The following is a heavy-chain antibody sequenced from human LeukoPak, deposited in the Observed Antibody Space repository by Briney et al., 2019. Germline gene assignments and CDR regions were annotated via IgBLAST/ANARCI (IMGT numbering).Heavy chain of an antibody. V-gene: IGHV3-7*01. J-gene: IGHJ6*02. CDR1: GFTFSSYW. CDR3: ARDPSYGMDV. CDR2: IKQDGSEK. Sequence: WGSLRLSCAASGFTFSSYWMSWVRQAPGKGLEWVANIKQDGSEKYYVDSVKGRFTISRDNSKNTLYLQMNSLRAEDTAVYYCARDPSYGMDVWGQGTTVTVSS.